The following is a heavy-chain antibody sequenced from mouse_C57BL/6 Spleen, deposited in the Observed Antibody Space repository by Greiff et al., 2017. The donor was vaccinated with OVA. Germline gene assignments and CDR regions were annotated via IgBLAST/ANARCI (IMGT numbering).Heavy chain of an antibody. V-gene: IGHV5-16*01. CDR3: ARHYLYFDY. D-gene: IGHD1-1*02. Sequence: EVQLVESEGGLVQPGSSMKLSCTASGFTFSDYYMAWVRQVPEKGLEWVANINYDGSSTYYLDSLKSRFIISRDNAKNILYLQMSSLKSEDTATYYCARHYLYFDYWGQGTTLTVSS. CDR1: GFTFSDYY. CDR2: INYDGSST. J-gene: IGHJ2*01.